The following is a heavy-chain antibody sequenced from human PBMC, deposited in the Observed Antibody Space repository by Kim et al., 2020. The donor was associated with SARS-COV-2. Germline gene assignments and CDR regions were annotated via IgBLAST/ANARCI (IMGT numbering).Heavy chain of an antibody. J-gene: IGHJ6*02. CDR1: GFTFSSYA. Sequence: GGSLRLSCAVSGFTFSSYAMHWVRQAPGKGLEWVAVVSYDGMNKYYADSVKGRFTISRDNSKNTLYLQMNSLRGEDTAVYYCARGKGRGVNAIFPTDYYYYGMDVWGQGTTVTVSS. CDR2: VSYDGMNK. D-gene: IGHD3-10*01. CDR3: ARGKGRGVNAIFPTDYYYYGMDV. V-gene: IGHV3-30*04.